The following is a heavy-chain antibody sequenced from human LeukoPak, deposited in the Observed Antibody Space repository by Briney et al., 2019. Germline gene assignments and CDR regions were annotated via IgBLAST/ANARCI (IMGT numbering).Heavy chain of an antibody. CDR1: GGTFSSYA. D-gene: IGHD1-26*01. CDR2: IIPILGIA. J-gene: IGHJ4*02. V-gene: IGHV1-69*04. CDR3: AREGDWELPPI. Sequence: SVKVSCKASGGTFSSYAISWVRQAPGQGLEWMGRIIPILGIANYAQKFQGRVTITADKSTSTAYMELSSLRSEDTAVYYCAREGDWELPPIWGQGTLVTVSS.